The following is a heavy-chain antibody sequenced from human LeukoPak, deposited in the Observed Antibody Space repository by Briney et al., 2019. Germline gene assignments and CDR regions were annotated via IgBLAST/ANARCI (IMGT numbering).Heavy chain of an antibody. D-gene: IGHD3-16*01. J-gene: IGHJ3*02. V-gene: IGHV4-39*07. CDR1: GGSITTNTYF. Sequence: PSETLSLACSVSGGSITTNTYFWAWLRQPPGKGLEWIGTIYYSGSTYYNPSLKSRVTISVDTSKNQFSLKLSSVTAADTAVYYCAREVGDDRGGNAFDIWGQGTMVTVSS. CDR3: AREVGDDRGGNAFDI. CDR2: IYYSGST.